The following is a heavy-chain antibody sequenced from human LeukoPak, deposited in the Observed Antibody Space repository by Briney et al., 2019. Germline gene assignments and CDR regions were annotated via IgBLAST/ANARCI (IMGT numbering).Heavy chain of an antibody. D-gene: IGHD2-15*01. CDR3: ARDSLGYCSGGSCPAPYYYGMDV. CDR2: IYSVGST. CDR1: GFTVSSNY. Sequence: GGSLRLSCAASGFTVSSNYMSWVRQAPGKGLERVSVIYSVGSTYYADSVKGRFTISRDNSKNTLYLQMNSLRGEDTAVYYCARDSLGYCSGGSCPAPYYYGMDVWGQGTTVTVSS. J-gene: IGHJ6*02. V-gene: IGHV3-53*01.